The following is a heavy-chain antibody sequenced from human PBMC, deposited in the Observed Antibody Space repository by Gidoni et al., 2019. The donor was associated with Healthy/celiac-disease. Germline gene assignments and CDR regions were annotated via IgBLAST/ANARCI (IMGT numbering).Heavy chain of an antibody. Sequence: QVQLVQSGAEVKKPGASVKVPCKASGYTFPSYGISWVRQAPGQGLEWMGWISAYNGNTNYAQKLQGRVTMTTDTSTSTAYMELRSLRSDDTAVYYCARTPRTFGGVIVLDYWGQGTLVTVSS. CDR1: GYTFPSYG. D-gene: IGHD3-16*02. CDR2: ISAYNGNT. CDR3: ARTPRTFGGVIVLDY. J-gene: IGHJ4*02. V-gene: IGHV1-18*01.